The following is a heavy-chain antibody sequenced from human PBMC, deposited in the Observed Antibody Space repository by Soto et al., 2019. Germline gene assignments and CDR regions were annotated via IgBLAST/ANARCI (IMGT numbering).Heavy chain of an antibody. CDR2: IYYSGST. Sequence: QVQLQESGPGLVKPSETLSLTCTVSGGSISTYFWSWIRQPPGKGLEWIGYIYYSGSTKYNPSLKRRLTRSVDKSKNQVSLKLSSVTAADTAVYYCARGLYYYDGSGRQPPPDYWYFDLWGRGTLVTVSS. J-gene: IGHJ2*01. V-gene: IGHV4-59*01. CDR1: GGSISTYF. CDR3: ARGLYYYDGSGRQPPPDYWYFDL. D-gene: IGHD3-22*01.